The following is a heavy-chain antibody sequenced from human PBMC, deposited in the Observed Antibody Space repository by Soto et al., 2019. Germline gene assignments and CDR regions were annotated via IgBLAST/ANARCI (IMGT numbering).Heavy chain of an antibody. D-gene: IGHD5-12*01. V-gene: IGHV1-69*02. CDR1: GGTFSSYT. Sequence: QVQLVQSGAEVKKPGSSVKVSCKASGGTFSSYTISWVRQAPGQGLEWMGRIIPILGIANYAQKFQGRVTITADKSTSTAYMELSSLRSEDTAVYYCARSEMATITPAFDIWGQGTMVTVSS. J-gene: IGHJ3*02. CDR2: IIPILGIA. CDR3: ARSEMATITPAFDI.